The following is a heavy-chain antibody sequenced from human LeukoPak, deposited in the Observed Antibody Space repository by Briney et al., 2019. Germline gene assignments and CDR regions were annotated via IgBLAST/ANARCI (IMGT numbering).Heavy chain of an antibody. D-gene: IGHD5/OR15-5a*01. CDR1: GFTFSNYW. Sequence: GGSPRLSCAASGFTFSNYWMRWVRQAPGKGLEWVAGINQDGSEKYYVDSVKGRFTISRDNAKNSLYLQMNSLRAEDTAVYYCARDVSYWGQGTLVTVSS. V-gene: IGHV3-7*01. CDR3: ARDVSY. J-gene: IGHJ4*02. CDR2: INQDGSEK.